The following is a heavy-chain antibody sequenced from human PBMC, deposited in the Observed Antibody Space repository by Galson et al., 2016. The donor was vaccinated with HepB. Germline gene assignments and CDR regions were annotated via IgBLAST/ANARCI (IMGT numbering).Heavy chain of an antibody. CDR2: IYYSGST. CDR1: GGSIISYY. V-gene: IGHV4-59*01. Sequence: SETLSLTCTVPGGSIISYYWSWIRQPPGKGLEWIGHIYYSGSTNYNPSLKSRVTISVDSSKKQFSLKLSSVTAADTAVYYCARDSSGYYDYYYYHMDVWGQGTTVTVSS. D-gene: IGHD3-22*01. CDR3: ARDSSGYYDYYYYHMDV. J-gene: IGHJ6*02.